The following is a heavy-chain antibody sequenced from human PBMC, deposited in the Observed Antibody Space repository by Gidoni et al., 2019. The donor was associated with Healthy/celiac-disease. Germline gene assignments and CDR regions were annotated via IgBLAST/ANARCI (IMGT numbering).Heavy chain of an antibody. Sequence: QVQLQESGPGLVKPSENLSLTCPDSGGSISSYYWSWIRQPPGKGLEWIGYIYYSGSTNYNPSLKSRVTISVDTSKNQFSLKLSSVTAADTAVYYCARVLSYVGLDYWGQGTLVTVSS. CDR2: IYYSGST. CDR3: ARVLSYVGLDY. D-gene: IGHD1-26*01. J-gene: IGHJ4*02. V-gene: IGHV4-59*01. CDR1: GGSISSYY.